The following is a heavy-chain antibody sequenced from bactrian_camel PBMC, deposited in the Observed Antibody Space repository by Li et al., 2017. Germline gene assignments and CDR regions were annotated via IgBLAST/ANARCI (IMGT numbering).Heavy chain of an antibody. CDR1: RYMYDNGC. V-gene: IGHV3S53*01. D-gene: IGHD5*01. J-gene: IGHJ4*01. CDR2: TRSDGST. Sequence: HVQLVESGGGSVQAGGSLRLSCAASRYMYDNGCMGWFRQAPGKEREWVTATRSDGSTIYADSVKGRFTISGNNAKNTLYLQMNNLKPEDTAMYYCAARPRPSWGTCRGGDFAYWGRGPRSPSP.